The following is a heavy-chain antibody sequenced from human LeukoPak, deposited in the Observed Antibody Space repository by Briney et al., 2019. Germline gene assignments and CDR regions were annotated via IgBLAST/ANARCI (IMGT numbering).Heavy chain of an antibody. Sequence: PSETLSLTCTVSGGSISSYYWSWIRQPAGKGLEWIGRIYTSGSTNYNPSLKSRVTMSVDTSKNQFSLKLSSVTAADTAVYYCARVRGSRGSYEYYHYMDVWGKGTTVTISS. CDR2: IYTSGST. J-gene: IGHJ6*03. V-gene: IGHV4-4*07. CDR3: ARVRGSRGSYEYYHYMDV. D-gene: IGHD1-26*01. CDR1: GGSISSYY.